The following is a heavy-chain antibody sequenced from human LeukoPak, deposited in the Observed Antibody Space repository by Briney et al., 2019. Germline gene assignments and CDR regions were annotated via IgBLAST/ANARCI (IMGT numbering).Heavy chain of an antibody. CDR3: AKPYSGTILTGWFDP. V-gene: IGHV3-33*06. CDR2: IWFDGSNK. CDR1: GFTFSNYD. D-gene: IGHD3-9*01. J-gene: IGHJ5*02. Sequence: GRSLRLSCAASGFTFSNYDMHWVRQAPGKGLKWVAVIWFDGSNKFYADSVKGRFTISRDNSKNTLYLQMNSLRAEDTALYYCAKPYSGTILTGWFDPWGQGTLVTVSS.